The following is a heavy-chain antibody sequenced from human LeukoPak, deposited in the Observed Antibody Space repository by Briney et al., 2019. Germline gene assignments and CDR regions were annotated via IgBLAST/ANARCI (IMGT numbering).Heavy chain of an antibody. CDR1: GFTFCTYS. CDR2: ISSRSDTI. V-gene: IGHV3-48*01. J-gene: IGHJ4*02. CDR3: ARRRYSGSSQHFDY. D-gene: IGHD1-26*01. Sequence: GGSLRLSCAASGFTFCTYSMNWVRQAPGKGLEWDSYISSRSDTIYYADSVKGRFTISRDNAKNSLYLQMNSLRAEDTAVYYCARRRYSGSSQHFDYWGQGTLVTVSS.